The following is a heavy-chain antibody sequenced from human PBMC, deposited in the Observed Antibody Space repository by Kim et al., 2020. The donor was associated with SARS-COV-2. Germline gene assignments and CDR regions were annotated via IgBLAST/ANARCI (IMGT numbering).Heavy chain of an antibody. CDR3: ARDRIGYCSSISCSPYFDC. V-gene: IGHV4-59*01. Sequence: SETLSLTCTVSGGSISGYFWSWIRQPPGKGLEWIGYINYSGSTNYNPSLKSRVTISVDTSKNQFSLKLSSVTAADTAVYYCARDRIGYCSSISCSPYFDCWGQGTLVTVSS. CDR2: INYSGST. CDR1: GGSISGYF. J-gene: IGHJ4*02. D-gene: IGHD2-2*01.